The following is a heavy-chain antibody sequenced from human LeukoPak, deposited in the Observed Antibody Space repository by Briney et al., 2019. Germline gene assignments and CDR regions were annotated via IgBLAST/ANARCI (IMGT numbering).Heavy chain of an antibody. V-gene: IGHV4-34*01. CDR2: MYFSGNT. D-gene: IGHD2-2*01. CDR1: GGSFSGYY. Sequence: SETLSLTCAVYGGSFSGYYWSWIRQPPGKGLEWIGSMYFSGNTFYNPSLRSRVTISVDTSKNQFSLKLSSVTAADTAVYYCARRETDRSADIVVVRMRNWFDPWGQGTLVTVSS. CDR3: ARRETDRSADIVVVRMRNWFDP. J-gene: IGHJ5*02.